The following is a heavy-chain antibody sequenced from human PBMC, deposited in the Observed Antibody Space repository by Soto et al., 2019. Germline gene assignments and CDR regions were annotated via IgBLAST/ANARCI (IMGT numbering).Heavy chain of an antibody. CDR1: GGSVSSGSYY. D-gene: IGHD3-3*01. Sequence: ASETLSLTCTVSGGSVSSGSYYWSWIRQPPGKGLEWIGYIYYSGSTNYNPSLKSRVTISVDTSKNQFSLKLSSVTAADTAVYYCARDKHDFWSGYYQPNYYYGMDVWGQGTTVTVSS. V-gene: IGHV4-61*01. CDR3: ARDKHDFWSGYYQPNYYYGMDV. CDR2: IYYSGST. J-gene: IGHJ6*02.